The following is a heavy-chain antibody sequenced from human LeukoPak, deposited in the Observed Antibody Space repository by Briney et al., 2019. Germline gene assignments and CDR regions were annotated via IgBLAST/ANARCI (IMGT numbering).Heavy chain of an antibody. CDR3: ATGVVVTAPFDY. D-gene: IGHD2-21*02. CDR1: GFTFSSYA. J-gene: IGHJ4*02. Sequence: GGSLRLSCAASGFTFSSYAMNWVRQAPGKGLEWVSSITNSGVSTYYADSVKGRFTISRDNSKNTLYLQMNSLTAADTAVYYCATGVVVTAPFDYWGQGTLVTVSS. V-gene: IGHV3-23*01. CDR2: ITNSGVST.